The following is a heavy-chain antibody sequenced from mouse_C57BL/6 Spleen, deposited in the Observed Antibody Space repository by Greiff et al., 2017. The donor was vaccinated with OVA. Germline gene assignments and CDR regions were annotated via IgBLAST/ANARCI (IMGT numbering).Heavy chain of an antibody. D-gene: IGHD2-5*01. CDR3: SREGYSKYDAKDY. CDR2: INPNNGGT. CDR1: GYTFTDYN. V-gene: IGHV1-18*01. J-gene: IGHJ4*01. Sequence: EVQLQQSGPELVKPGASVKIPCKASGYTFTDYNMDWVKQSHGKSLEWIGDINPNNGGTIYNQKFKGKATLTVDKSSSTAYMELRSLKYEDTALYYCSREGYSKYDAKDYWGQGTSVTVSS.